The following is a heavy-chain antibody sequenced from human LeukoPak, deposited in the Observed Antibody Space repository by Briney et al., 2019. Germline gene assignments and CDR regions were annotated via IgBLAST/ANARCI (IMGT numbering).Heavy chain of an antibody. J-gene: IGHJ4*02. CDR3: ARGRLAAGHDYLDY. CDR1: GFTFSSYE. Sequence: PGGSLRLSCAASGFTFSSYEMNWVRQAPGKGLGWISYVSGSGGTVYYADSMKGRFTISRDNAQNSLYLQMHSLRAEDTAIYYCARGRLAAGHDYLDYWGQGTLVTVSS. V-gene: IGHV3-48*03. CDR2: VSGSGGTV. D-gene: IGHD6-13*01.